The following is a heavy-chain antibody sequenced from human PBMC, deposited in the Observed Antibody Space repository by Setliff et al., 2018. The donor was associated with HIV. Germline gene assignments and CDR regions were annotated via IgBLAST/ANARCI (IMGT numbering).Heavy chain of an antibody. J-gene: IGHJ4*02. CDR1: GFQFTPYV. CDR3: ARARTIDYWSDSLAF. V-gene: IGHV3-30*04. CDR2: ISNDATQT. Sequence: QPGGSLRLSCSASGFQFTPYVFHWVRQAPGKGLEWVAVISNDATQTYYADSVRGRFTISRDSSKNALYLKFYRPRPDDTAVYYCARARTIDYWSDSLAFWGQGTLVTV. D-gene: IGHD3-3*01.